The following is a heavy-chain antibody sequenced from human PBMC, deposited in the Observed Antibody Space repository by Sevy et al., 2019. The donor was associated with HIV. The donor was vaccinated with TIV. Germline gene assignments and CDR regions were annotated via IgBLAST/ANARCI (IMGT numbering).Heavy chain of an antibody. Sequence: GGSLRLSCVASGFTFSDHYMEWVRQAPGKGLEWVGRTRNKADGYTTEYAASVKGRFTISRDDSKNSLYVQMNSLKTEDTAVYYCATHARIVAAGRVFDYWGQGTLVTVSS. CDR3: ATHARIVAAGRVFDY. CDR2: TRNKADGYTT. J-gene: IGHJ4*02. CDR1: GFTFSDHY. V-gene: IGHV3-72*01. D-gene: IGHD6-13*01.